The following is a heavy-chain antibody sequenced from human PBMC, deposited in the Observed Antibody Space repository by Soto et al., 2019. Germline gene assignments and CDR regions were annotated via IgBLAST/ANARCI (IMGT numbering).Heavy chain of an antibody. CDR3: ARLLEDPPGFDFDY. CDR2: IYYSGST. J-gene: IGHJ4*02. Sequence: SETLSLTCTVSGGSISSSSYYWGWIRQPPGKGLEWIGSIYYSGSTYYNPSLKSRVTISVDTSKNQFSLKLSSVTAADTAVYYCARLLEDPPGFDFDYWGQGTLVTVSS. CDR1: GGSISSSSYY. V-gene: IGHV4-39*01. D-gene: IGHD2-15*01.